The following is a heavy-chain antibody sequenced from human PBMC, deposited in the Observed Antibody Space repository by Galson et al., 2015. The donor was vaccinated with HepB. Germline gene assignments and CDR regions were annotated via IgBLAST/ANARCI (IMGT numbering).Heavy chain of an antibody. CDR2: ISAYNGNT. D-gene: IGHD3-10*01. J-gene: IGHJ6*02. CDR3: AREGEERIYYGSGSYLFYYGMDV. V-gene: IGHV1-18*01. CDR1: GYTFTSYG. Sequence: SVKVSCKASGYTFTSYGISWVRQAPGQGLEWMGWISAYNGNTNYAQKLQGRVTMTTDTSTSTAYMELRSLRSDDTAVYYCAREGEERIYYGSGSYLFYYGMDVWGQGTTVTVSS.